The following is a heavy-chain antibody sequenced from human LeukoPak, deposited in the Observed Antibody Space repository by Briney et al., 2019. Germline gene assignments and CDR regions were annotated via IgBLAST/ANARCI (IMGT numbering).Heavy chain of an antibody. D-gene: IGHD3-9*01. CDR1: GYTFTSYG. J-gene: IGHJ4*02. CDR3: ARAQGYDILTGYSYYFDY. V-gene: IGHV1-18*01. CDR2: ISAYNGNT. Sequence: ASVKVSCKASGYTFTSYGISWVRQAPGQGLEWMGWISAYNGNTNYAQKLQGRVTMTTDTSTSTAYMELRSLRSDDTAVYYCARAQGYDILTGYSYYFDYWGQGTLVTVSS.